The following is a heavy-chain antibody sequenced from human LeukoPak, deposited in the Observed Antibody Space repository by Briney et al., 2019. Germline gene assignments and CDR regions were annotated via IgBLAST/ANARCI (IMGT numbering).Heavy chain of an antibody. CDR1: GFTFSSYE. D-gene: IGHD3-22*01. V-gene: IGHV3-74*01. CDR3: ARDFVNSGYYFDY. Sequence: GGSLRLSCAASGFTFSSYEMNWVRQAPGKGLAWVSRINTDGSSTSYADSVKGRFTISRDNAKNSLYLQMDSLRAEDTAVYYCARDFVNSGYYFDYWGQGTQVTVSS. J-gene: IGHJ4*02. CDR2: INTDGSST.